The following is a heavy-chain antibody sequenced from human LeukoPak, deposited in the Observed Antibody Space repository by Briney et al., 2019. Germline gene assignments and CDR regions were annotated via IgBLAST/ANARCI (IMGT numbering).Heavy chain of an antibody. CDR3: ARSKFSGRREMTTVTTGDYGMDV. CDR2: ISSNGSTI. D-gene: IGHD4-17*01. CDR1: GFTFSHYY. J-gene: IGHJ6*02. Sequence: GSLRLSCSASGFTFSHYYMSWIRQAPGKGLEWVPYISSNGSTIYYADSVKGRFTISRDNAKNSLYLQMNSLRAEDTAVYYCARSKFSGRREMTTVTTGDYGMDVWGQGTTVTVSS. V-gene: IGHV3-11*01.